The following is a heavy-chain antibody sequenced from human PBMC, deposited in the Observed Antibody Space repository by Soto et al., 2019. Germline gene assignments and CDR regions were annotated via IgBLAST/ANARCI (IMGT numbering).Heavy chain of an antibody. J-gene: IGHJ4*02. Sequence: RVECLTSSCEAPGYSFSTYCIVWVRQIPGKGLEWMGLIFPGDSETTYSPSFQGHVSISADTSISTAYLQWNSLKTSHSAIYYCERKGPGSYWGQGTKVTVSS. CDR3: ERKGPGSY. V-gene: IGHV5-51*01. CDR1: GYSFSTYC. D-gene: IGHD2-15*01. CDR2: IFPGDSET.